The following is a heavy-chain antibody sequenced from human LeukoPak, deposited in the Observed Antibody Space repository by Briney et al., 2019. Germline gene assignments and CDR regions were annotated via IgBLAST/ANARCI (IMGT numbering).Heavy chain of an antibody. J-gene: IGHJ4*02. V-gene: IGHV1-69*13. Sequence: ASVKVSCKASGGTFSSYAISWVRQAPGQGLEWMGGIIPIFGTANYAQKFQGRVTITADESTSTAYMELSSLRSEDTAAYYCVQSGDSSGYYDYWGQGTLVTVSS. CDR2: IIPIFGTA. CDR1: GGTFSSYA. CDR3: VQSGDSSGYYDY. D-gene: IGHD3-22*01.